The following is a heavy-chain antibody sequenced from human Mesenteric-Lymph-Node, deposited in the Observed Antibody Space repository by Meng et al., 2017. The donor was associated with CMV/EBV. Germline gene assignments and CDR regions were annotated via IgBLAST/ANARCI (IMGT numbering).Heavy chain of an antibody. CDR2: IYYSGST. CDR3: ARESPDVNGVPAAVNYFDS. J-gene: IGHJ4*02. D-gene: IGHD2-2*01. Sequence: SETLSLTCTVSGDSVSSGSYYWSWIRQPPGKGLEWIGNIYYSGSTNYNPSLKSRVTISVDTSKNQFSLKLTSVTAADTAVYYCARESPDVNGVPAAVNYFDSWGQGTLVTVSS. CDR1: GDSVSSGSYY. V-gene: IGHV4-61*01.